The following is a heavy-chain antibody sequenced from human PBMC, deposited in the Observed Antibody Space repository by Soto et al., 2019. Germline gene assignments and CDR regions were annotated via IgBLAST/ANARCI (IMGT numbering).Heavy chain of an antibody. CDR2: ITYDGSNK. V-gene: IGHV3-30-3*01. CDR3: AKVFYYYDSSGYYYFDY. D-gene: IGHD3-22*01. Sequence: PGGSLRLSCAASGFTFSSYAMHWVRQAPGKGLEWVAVITYDGSNKYYADSVKGRFTISRDNSKNTLYLQMNSLRAEDTAVYYCAKVFYYYDSSGYYYFDYWGQGTLVTVSS. J-gene: IGHJ4*02. CDR1: GFTFSSYA.